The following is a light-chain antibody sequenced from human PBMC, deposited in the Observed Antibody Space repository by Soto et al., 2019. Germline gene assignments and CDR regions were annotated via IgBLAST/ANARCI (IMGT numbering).Light chain of an antibody. CDR2: EVR. CDR1: TSDVGGYNS. J-gene: IGLJ1*01. CDR3: SSYTTSTTYV. V-gene: IGLV2-14*01. Sequence: QSALTQPASVSGSPGQSITVSCTGTTSDVGGYNSVSWYQHHPGKAPKLIIYEVRKRPSGISSRFSGSQSGNTASLSISGLQAEDEADYYCSSYTTSTTYVFGTGTKVTGL.